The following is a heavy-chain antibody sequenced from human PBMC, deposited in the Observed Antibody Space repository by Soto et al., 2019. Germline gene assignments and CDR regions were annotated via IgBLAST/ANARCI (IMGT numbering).Heavy chain of an antibody. CDR1: GGSISSDNL. CDR2: IYHRGST. CDR3: ARHYTSGWTFYYGLDV. V-gene: IGHV4-4*02. Sequence: QVQLQESGPGLVKPSGALSLTCSVSGGSISSDNLWSWVRQPPGKGLEWIGEIYHRGSTNYNPSLKSRVTTSIDNSKTQFSLRLTSVTAADPAVYYSARHYTSGWTFYYGLDVWGQGTTVTVSS. D-gene: IGHD6-19*01. J-gene: IGHJ6*02.